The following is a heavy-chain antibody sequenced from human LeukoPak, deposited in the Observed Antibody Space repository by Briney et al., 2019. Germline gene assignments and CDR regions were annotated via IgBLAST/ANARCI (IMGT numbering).Heavy chain of an antibody. V-gene: IGHV3-30*02. CDR2: MRYDGSNK. CDR3: ARDHSSRIYLFDY. Sequence: GGSLTLSCAAWGLTLRSFGMLWPRPAPGEGGVGGGYMRYDGSNKYYADSVKGRFTISRDNSKNPLYLQMNSSRAEDTAVYYCARDHSSRIYLFDYWGQGTLVTVSS. J-gene: IGHJ4*02. D-gene: IGHD6-13*01. CDR1: GLTLRSFG.